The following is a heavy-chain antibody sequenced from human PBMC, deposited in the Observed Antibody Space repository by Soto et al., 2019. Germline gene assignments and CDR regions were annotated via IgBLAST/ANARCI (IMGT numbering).Heavy chain of an antibody. D-gene: IGHD5-12*01. CDR2: VDYSGST. V-gene: IGHV4-31*03. Sequence: QVQLQESGPGLVKPSQTLSLTCTVSGGSISSGAYYWTWIRQHPGKGLERIGYVDYSGSTYYNPSLKSRVSISVDTSNNQFSLNLNSVTAADTAVYYCARDRMSGYDPYFDYWGQGTLVTVSS. CDR3: ARDRMSGYDPYFDY. CDR1: GGSISSGAYY. J-gene: IGHJ4*02.